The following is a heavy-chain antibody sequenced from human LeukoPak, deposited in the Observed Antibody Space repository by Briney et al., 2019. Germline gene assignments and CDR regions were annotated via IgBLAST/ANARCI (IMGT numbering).Heavy chain of an antibody. J-gene: IGHJ4*02. D-gene: IGHD3-22*01. CDR2: ISGSGGST. CDR1: GFTFSSYG. CDR3: ARDPTLYYDNSGIDY. Sequence: GGSLRLSCAASGFTFSSYGMSWVRQAPGKGLEWVSAISGSGGSTYYADSVKGRFTISRDNSKNTLYLQMNSLRAEDTAVYYCARDPTLYYDNSGIDYWGQGTLVTVSS. V-gene: IGHV3-23*01.